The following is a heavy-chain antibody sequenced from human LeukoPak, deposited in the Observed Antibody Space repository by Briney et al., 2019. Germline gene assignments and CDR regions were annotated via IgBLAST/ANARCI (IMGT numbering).Heavy chain of an antibody. CDR1: GYSFPSYW. D-gene: IGHD3-22*01. CDR3: ARQVTMIPPFDY. V-gene: IGHV5-51*01. J-gene: IGHJ4*02. Sequence: GEPLKISCKGSGYSFPSYWIGWVRQMPGKGLEWMGIIYPGDSYTTYSPSFQGQVTISADKSISTAYLQWSSLKASDTAMYYCARQVTMIPPFDYWGQGTLVTVSS. CDR2: IYPGDSYT.